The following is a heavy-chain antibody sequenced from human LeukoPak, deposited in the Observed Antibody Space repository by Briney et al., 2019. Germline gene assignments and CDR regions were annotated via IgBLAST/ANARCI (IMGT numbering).Heavy chain of an antibody. CDR3: ARDRQDYDYVWGSYPLDY. CDR1: GFTFSDYY. V-gene: IGHV3-11*06. CDR2: ISSSSSYT. D-gene: IGHD3-16*02. J-gene: IGHJ4*02. Sequence: GGSLRLSCAASGFTFSDYYMSWIRQAPGKGLEWVSYISSSSSYTNYADSVKGRFTISRDNAKNSLYLQMNSLRAEETAVYYCARDRQDYDYVWGSYPLDYWGQGTLVTVSS.